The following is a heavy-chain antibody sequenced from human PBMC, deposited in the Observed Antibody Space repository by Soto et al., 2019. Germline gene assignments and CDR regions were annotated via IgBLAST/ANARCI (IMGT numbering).Heavy chain of an antibody. CDR3: ARPKRGSSSWYRGFDY. J-gene: IGHJ4*02. V-gene: IGHV3-21*01. D-gene: IGHD6-13*01. CDR2: ISSSSSYI. Sequence: GGSLRLSCAASGFTFSSYSMNWVRQAPGKGLEWVSFISSSSSYIYYADSVKGRFTISRDNAKNSLYLQMNSLRAEDTAVYYCARPKRGSSSWYRGFDYWGQGTLVTVSS. CDR1: GFTFSSYS.